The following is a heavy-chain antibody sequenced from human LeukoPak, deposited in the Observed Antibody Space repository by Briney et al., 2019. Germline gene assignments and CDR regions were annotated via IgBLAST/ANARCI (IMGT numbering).Heavy chain of an antibody. Sequence: GASVKVSCKASGYTFSSYDINWVRQATGQGLEWMGWMNPNSGNTGYAQKFQGRVTMTRNTSINTAYMELSSLKSEDTAVYYCARAGIGEYWGYSNYFYYMDVWGKGTTVTISS. CDR3: ARAGIGEYWGYSNYFYYMDV. V-gene: IGHV1-8*01. CDR2: MNPNSGNT. D-gene: IGHD3-10*01. J-gene: IGHJ6*03. CDR1: GYTFSSYD.